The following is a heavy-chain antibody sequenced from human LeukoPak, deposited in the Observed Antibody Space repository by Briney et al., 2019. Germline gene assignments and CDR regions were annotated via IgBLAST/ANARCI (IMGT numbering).Heavy chain of an antibody. CDR2: TKQDGYEK. J-gene: IGHJ4*02. V-gene: IGHV3-7*01. CDR1: GFMFSSYW. Sequence: PGGSLRLSCAASGFMFSSYWMTWVRQAPGKGLEWVANTKQDGYEKYYVDSVKGRFTISRDNAKNSVYLQMNSLRAEDTAVYYCARDWGEWEPRKIDYWGQGTLVTVS. D-gene: IGHD1-26*01. CDR3: ARDWGEWEPRKIDY.